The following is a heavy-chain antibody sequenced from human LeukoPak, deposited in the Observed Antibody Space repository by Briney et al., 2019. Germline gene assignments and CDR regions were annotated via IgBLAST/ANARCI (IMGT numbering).Heavy chain of an antibody. CDR3: ARDTDSSSWYYFDY. V-gene: IGHV3-30*04. CDR2: ISYDGSNK. D-gene: IGHD6-13*01. CDR1: GFTFSSYA. Sequence: GGSLRLSRAASGFTFSSYAMHWVRQAPGKGLEWVAVISYDGSNKYYADSVKGRFTISRDNSKNTLYLQMNSLRAEDTAVYYCARDTDSSSWYYFDYWGQGTLVTVSS. J-gene: IGHJ4*02.